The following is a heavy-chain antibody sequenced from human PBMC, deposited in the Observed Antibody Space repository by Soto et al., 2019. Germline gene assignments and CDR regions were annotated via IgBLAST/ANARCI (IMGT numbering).Heavy chain of an antibody. Sequence: LGESLKISCKGSGYSFAGYFIPWVRQNPGKGPEWMGLIDPRDSRTYYSPSFLGHFTISVTTSITTLFLQWSSLRAWDTAMYYCARQIYDSDTGPNFQYYFDSWGQGTPVPVSS. CDR3: ARQIYDSDTGPNFQYYFDS. J-gene: IGHJ4*02. D-gene: IGHD3-22*01. CDR2: IDPRDSRT. CDR1: GYSFAGYF. V-gene: IGHV5-10-1*01.